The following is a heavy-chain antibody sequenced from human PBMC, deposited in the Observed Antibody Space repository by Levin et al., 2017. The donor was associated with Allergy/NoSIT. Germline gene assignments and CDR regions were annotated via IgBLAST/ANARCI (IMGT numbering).Heavy chain of an antibody. V-gene: IGHV4-59*08. D-gene: IGHD6-13*01. CDR2: IYYSGST. CDR3: ARSLYSSSWEPVMAFDI. Sequence: SETLSLTCTVSGGSISSYYWSWIRQPPGKGLEWIGYIYYSGSTNYNPSLKSRVTISVDTSKNQFSLKLSSVTAADTAVYYCARSLYSSSWEPVMAFDIWGQGTMVTVSS. J-gene: IGHJ3*02. CDR1: GGSISSYY.